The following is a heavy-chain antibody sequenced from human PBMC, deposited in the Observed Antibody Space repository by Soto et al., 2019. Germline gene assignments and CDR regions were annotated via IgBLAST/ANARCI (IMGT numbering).Heavy chain of an antibody. CDR1: GGTFSSYA. Sequence: SVKVSCKASGGTFSSYAIRWVRQAPGQGLEWMGGIIPIFGTANYAQKFQGRVTLTADKSTSTAYMELSSLRSEDTAVYYSAREDYYYYYGMDVWGQGTTVTVSS. CDR2: IIPIFGTA. V-gene: IGHV1-69*06. J-gene: IGHJ6*02. CDR3: AREDYYYYYGMDV.